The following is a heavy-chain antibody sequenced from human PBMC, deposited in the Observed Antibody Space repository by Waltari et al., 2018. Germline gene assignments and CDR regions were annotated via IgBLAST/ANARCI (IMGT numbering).Heavy chain of an antibody. V-gene: IGHV3-33*01. J-gene: IGHJ5*02. CDR3: ARGCSGYENNWFDP. CDR2: IWYDGSNK. Sequence: QVQLVESGGGVVQPGRSLRLSCAASGFTFSSYGMHWVRQAPGKGLEWVAVIWYDGSNKYYADSVKGRFTISRDNSKNTLYLQMNSLRAEDTAVYYCARGCSGYENNWFDPWGQGTLVTVSS. CDR1: GFTFSSYG. D-gene: IGHD5-12*01.